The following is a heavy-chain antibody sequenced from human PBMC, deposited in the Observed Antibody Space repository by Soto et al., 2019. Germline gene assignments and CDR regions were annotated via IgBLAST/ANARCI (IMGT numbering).Heavy chain of an antibody. Sequence: EVQLVESGGGLVQPGGSLRLSCAASGFTVSNNYMCWVRQAPGKGLEWVSLIYSGGVTHYAVSVRGRFTISRDNSRNTLHLQMHRLRADDSAVYYCAKSGTTVTTSLWYWGQGTVVTVSS. J-gene: IGHJ4*02. D-gene: IGHD4-17*01. CDR1: GFTVSNNY. CDR2: IYSGGVT. V-gene: IGHV3-66*01. CDR3: AKSGTTVTTSLWY.